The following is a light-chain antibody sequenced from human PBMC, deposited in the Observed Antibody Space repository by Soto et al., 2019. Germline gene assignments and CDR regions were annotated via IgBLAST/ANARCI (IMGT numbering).Light chain of an antibody. V-gene: IGKV3-20*01. Sequence: EKVVTQAPDTLSWCPGETTTLSCRASQSVSSYLAWYQQKPGQAPRLLIYGASDRATGTPDRFSGSGSGTDFTLTISRVAPEDLAVYYCHQYDSSPSTFGQGTRLEIK. CDR3: HQYDSSPST. CDR2: GAS. J-gene: IGKJ5*01. CDR1: QSVSSY.